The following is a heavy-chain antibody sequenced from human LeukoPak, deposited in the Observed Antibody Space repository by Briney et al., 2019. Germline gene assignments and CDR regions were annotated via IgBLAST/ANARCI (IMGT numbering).Heavy chain of an antibody. D-gene: IGHD5-12*01. J-gene: IGHJ6*04. CDR2: IIPIFGTA. Sequence: SVKVSCKASGGTFSSYAISWVRQAPGEGLEWMGGIIPIFGTANYAQKFQGRVTITADESTSTAYMELSSLRSEDTAVYYCARDPLYSGYDYDYYYGMDVWGKGTTVTVSS. CDR1: GGTFSSYA. V-gene: IGHV1-69*13. CDR3: ARDPLYSGYDYDYYYGMDV.